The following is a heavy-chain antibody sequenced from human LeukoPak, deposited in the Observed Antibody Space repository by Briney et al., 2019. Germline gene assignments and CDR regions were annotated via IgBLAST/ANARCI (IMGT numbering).Heavy chain of an antibody. CDR1: GGSISSYY. J-gene: IGHJ6*03. D-gene: IGHD6-13*01. Sequence: SETLSLTCTVSGGSISSYYWSWIRQPPGKGLEWIGYIYYSGSTNYNPSLKSRVTISVDTSKNQFSLKLSSVTAADTAVYYCARDDSSSWYGAHYYYMDVWGKGTTVTVSS. CDR2: IYYSGST. V-gene: IGHV4-59*01. CDR3: ARDDSSSWYGAHYYYMDV.